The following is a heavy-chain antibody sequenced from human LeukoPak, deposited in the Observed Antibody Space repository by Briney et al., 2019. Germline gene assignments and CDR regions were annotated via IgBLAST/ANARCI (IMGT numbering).Heavy chain of an antibody. Sequence: ASVKVSCKVSGYTLTELSMHWVRQAPGKGLEWMGGFDPEDGETIYAQKFQGRVTMIEDTSTDTAYMGLSSLRSEDTAVYYCATGPDPYYYGSGSYLSGMDVWGKGTTVTVSS. J-gene: IGHJ6*04. V-gene: IGHV1-24*01. CDR3: ATGPDPYYYGSGSYLSGMDV. CDR1: GYTLTELS. D-gene: IGHD3-10*01. CDR2: FDPEDGET.